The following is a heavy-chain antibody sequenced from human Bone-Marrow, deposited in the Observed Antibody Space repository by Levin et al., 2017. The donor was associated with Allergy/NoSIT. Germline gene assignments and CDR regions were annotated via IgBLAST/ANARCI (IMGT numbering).Heavy chain of an antibody. V-gene: IGHV3-53*01. D-gene: IGHD2-21*02. CDR2: IYNDGRT. CDR3: ARQGDCIGDCSHILSYGMDV. J-gene: IGHJ6*02. CDR1: GFTVRSNY. Sequence: GGSLRLSCAASGFTVRSNYMSWVRQAPGRGLEWVSIIYNDGRTFYADSVKGRFAISRDISKNTLYLHMNSLSTEDTAVYYCARQGDCIGDCSHILSYGMDVWGQGTTVTVSS.